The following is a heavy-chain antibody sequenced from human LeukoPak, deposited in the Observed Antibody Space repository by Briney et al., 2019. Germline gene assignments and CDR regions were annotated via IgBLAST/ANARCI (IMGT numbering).Heavy chain of an antibody. J-gene: IGHJ4*02. V-gene: IGHV4-39*01. CDR2: IYYSGST. CDR1: GGSISSSSYY. D-gene: IGHD3-9*01. Sequence: SETLSLTCTVSGGSISSSSYYWGWIRQPPGKGLGWIGSIYYSGSTYYNPSLKSRVTISVDTSKNQFSLKLSSVTAADTAVYYCARWRNYDILTGYSHGYYFDYWGQGTLVTVSS. CDR3: ARWRNYDILTGYSHGYYFDY.